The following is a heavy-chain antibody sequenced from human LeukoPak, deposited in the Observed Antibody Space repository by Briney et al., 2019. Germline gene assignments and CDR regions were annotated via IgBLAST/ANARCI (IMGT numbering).Heavy chain of an antibody. V-gene: IGHV3-30*04. CDR1: GFTFSSYA. J-gene: IGHJ4*02. CDR2: ISYDGSNK. D-gene: IGHD2-15*01. CDR3: ARGPSKRLLLYYFDY. Sequence: PGRSLRLSCAASGFTFSSYAMHWVRQAPGKGLEWVAVISYDGSNKYYADSVKGRFTISRDNSKNTLYLQMNSLRAEDTAVYYCARGPSKRLLLYYFDYWGQGTLVTVSS.